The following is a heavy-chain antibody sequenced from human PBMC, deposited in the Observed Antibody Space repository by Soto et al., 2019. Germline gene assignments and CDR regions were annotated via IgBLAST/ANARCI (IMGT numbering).Heavy chain of an antibody. CDR3: AREYCTSTSCYGVDY. J-gene: IGHJ4*02. D-gene: IGHD2-2*01. CDR2: ISGYNGNT. CDR1: GDTFTTYG. V-gene: IGHV1-18*01. Sequence: QVQLVQSGAEVKMPGASVKVSCKASGDTFTTYGISWVRQAPGHGLEWMGWISGYNGNTKYAQKFQGRVIMTADTSTSTAYMELRSLSSDDTAVYYCAREYCTSTSCYGVDYWGQGTLVTVSS.